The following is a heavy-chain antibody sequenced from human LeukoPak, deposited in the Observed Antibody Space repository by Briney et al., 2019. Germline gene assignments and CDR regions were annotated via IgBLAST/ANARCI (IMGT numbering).Heavy chain of an antibody. CDR2: TYYRSKWYN. Sequence: SQTLSLTCAISGDSVSSANTAWNWVRQSPSRGLEWLGRTYYRSKWYNDYAVSVKSRITINPDTSKNQFSLQLNSVTPEDTAVYYCARDLATTYAFDPWGQGTLVTVSS. CDR1: GDSVSSANTA. CDR3: ARDLATTYAFDP. D-gene: IGHD2-8*01. J-gene: IGHJ5*02. V-gene: IGHV6-1*01.